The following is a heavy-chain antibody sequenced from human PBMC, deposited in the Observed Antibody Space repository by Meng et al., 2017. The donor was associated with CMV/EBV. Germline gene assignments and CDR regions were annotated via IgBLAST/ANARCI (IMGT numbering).Heavy chain of an antibody. D-gene: IGHD2-2*01. CDR3: ARDRYCSSTSCYEYYYYYGMDV. CDR1: GFTFSSYS. Sequence: GESLKISCAASGFTFSSYSMNWVRQAPGKGLEWVSYISSSSSTIYYADSVKGRFTISRDNAKNSLYLQMNGLRAEDTAVYYCARDRYCSSTSCYEYYYYYGMDVWGQGTTVTVSS. CDR2: ISSSSSTI. J-gene: IGHJ6*02. V-gene: IGHV3-48*04.